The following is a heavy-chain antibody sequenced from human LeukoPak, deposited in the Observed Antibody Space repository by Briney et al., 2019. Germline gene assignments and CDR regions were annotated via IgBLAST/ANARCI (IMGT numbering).Heavy chain of an antibody. CDR2: IKRDGSEK. CDR1: GFTFSSYW. D-gene: IGHD5-18*01. J-gene: IGHJ4*02. V-gene: IGHV3-7*03. CDR3: VNGYTYGQN. Sequence: PGGSLRLSCAASGFTFSSYWMTWVRQAPGKGLEWVANIKRDGSEKHYVDSVKGRFTISRDNAKNSMFLQMNSLRAEDTAVYYCVNGYTYGQNWGQGTLVTVSS.